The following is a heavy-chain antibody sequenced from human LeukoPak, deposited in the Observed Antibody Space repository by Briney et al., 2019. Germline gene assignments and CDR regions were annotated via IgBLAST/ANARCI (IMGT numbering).Heavy chain of an antibody. D-gene: IGHD3-10*01. CDR2: IYSSGNT. V-gene: IGHV4-39*01. Sequence: SETLSLTCAVSGASISSSNYYWGWVRQSPGKGLEWIGNIYSSGNTYYNASLKSRVTMYIDTSKNQFSLKLSSVTAADTAVYYCATHMVRGVVIYYYYMDVWGKGTTVTISS. J-gene: IGHJ6*03. CDR3: ATHMVRGVVIYYYYMDV. CDR1: GASISSSNYY.